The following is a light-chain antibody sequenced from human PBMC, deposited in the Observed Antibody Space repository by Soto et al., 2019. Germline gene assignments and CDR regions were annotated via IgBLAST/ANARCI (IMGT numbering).Light chain of an antibody. J-gene: IGKJ1*01. CDR1: QSISTW. V-gene: IGKV1-5*01. Sequence: DIQMTQAPSTLSASVGDRVTITCRASQSISTWLAWYQQKSGKAPKLLIYDASSLESGVSSRFSGAGSGTEFTLTISSLQPDDVATYYCQQYYNYWTFGQGTTVEIK. CDR3: QQYYNYWT. CDR2: DAS.